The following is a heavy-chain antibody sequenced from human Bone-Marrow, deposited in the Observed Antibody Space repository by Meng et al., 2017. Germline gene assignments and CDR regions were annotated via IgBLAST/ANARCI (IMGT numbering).Heavy chain of an antibody. CDR3: VRDHSGYDGGFDY. V-gene: IGHV1-18*01. J-gene: IGHJ4*02. CDR1: GYTFTSYG. Sequence: VQVEQAGAGVKNPGASVKVSCKASGYTFTSYGISWVRQAPGQGLEWMGWISAYNGNTNYAQKLQGRVTMTTDTSTSTAYMELRSLRSDDTAVYYCVRDHSGYDGGFDYWGQGTLVTVSS. D-gene: IGHD5-12*01. CDR2: ISAYNGNT.